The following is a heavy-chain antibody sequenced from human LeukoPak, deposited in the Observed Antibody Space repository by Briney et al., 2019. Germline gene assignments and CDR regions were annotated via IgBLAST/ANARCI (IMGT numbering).Heavy chain of an antibody. D-gene: IGHD4-17*01. V-gene: IGHV4-31*03. CDR1: GGSISSGGYY. J-gene: IGHJ3*02. CDR2: IYYSGST. Sequence: PSQTLSLTCTVSGGSISSGGYYWSWIRQHPGKGLEWIGYIYYSGSTYYNPSLKSRVTISVDTSKNQFSLKLSSVTAADTAVYYCARGGEDGDYRPPPYAFDIWGQGTMVTVSS. CDR3: ARGGEDGDYRPPPYAFDI.